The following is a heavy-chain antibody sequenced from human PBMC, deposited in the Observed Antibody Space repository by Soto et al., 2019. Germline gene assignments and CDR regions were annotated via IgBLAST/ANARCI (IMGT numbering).Heavy chain of an antibody. CDR2: INAGNGRE. CDR3: ARGGGWVGEASFDS. Sequence: QVQLEQSGAEVKKPGASVKVSCKTSGYTFTSYTLHWVRQAPGQGLEWMGWINAGNGREKYSQRFQDRVSLATDKAAPTAYMKLRRLRSEHTARYYWARGGGWVGEASFDSWGQGTLVTVSS. CDR1: GYTFTSYT. V-gene: IGHV1-3*01. J-gene: IGHJ4*02. D-gene: IGHD3-10*01.